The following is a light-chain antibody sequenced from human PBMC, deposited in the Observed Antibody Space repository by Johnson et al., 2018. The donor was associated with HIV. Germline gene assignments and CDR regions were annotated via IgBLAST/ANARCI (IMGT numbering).Light chain of an antibody. J-gene: IGLJ1*01. CDR3: GTWDNSLCGYV. CDR1: SSNIGSNY. Sequence: HSVLTQPPSVSAAPGQNVTISCSGDSSNIGSNYVSWYQQFPGTAPKLLIYENNKRPPGVPDRFCDSKSGTSATLGINGLRPGAEADYSSGTWDNSLCGYVFGTGTTVTVL. CDR2: ENN. V-gene: IGLV1-51*02.